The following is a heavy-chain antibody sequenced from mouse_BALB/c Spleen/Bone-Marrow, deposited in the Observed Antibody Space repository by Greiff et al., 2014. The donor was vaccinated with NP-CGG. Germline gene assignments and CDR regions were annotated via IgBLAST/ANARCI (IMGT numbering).Heavy chain of an antibody. CDR1: GFTFSDYY. CDR2: ITKGGGST. D-gene: IGHD4-1*01. Sequence: VQLKESGGGLVQPGGSLKLSCATSGFTFSDYYMYWVRQTPEKRLEWVAYITKGGGSTYYPDIVKGRFTISRDNAKNTLYLQMSRLKSEDTAMYYCARQLAYAMDYWGLGTSVTVSS. J-gene: IGHJ4*01. V-gene: IGHV5-12*02. CDR3: ARQLAYAMDY.